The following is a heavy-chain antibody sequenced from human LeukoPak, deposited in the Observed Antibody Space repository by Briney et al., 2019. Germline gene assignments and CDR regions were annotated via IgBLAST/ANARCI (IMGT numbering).Heavy chain of an antibody. CDR3: ARDGNYYDSSGYRGWFDP. V-gene: IGHV3-23*01. D-gene: IGHD3-22*01. CDR1: GFTFSNFA. Sequence: GGSLRLSCAASGFTFSNFAMSWVRQAPGKGLEWVSVISASGGSTYYADSVKGRFTISRDNAKNSLYLQMNSLRAEDTAVYYCARDGNYYDSSGYRGWFDPWGQGTLVTVSS. J-gene: IGHJ5*02. CDR2: ISASGGST.